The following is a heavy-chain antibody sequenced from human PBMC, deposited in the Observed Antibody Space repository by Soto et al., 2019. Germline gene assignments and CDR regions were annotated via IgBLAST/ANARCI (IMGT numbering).Heavy chain of an antibody. CDR3: ARDNGNYGSGSFAH. CDR1: GFTFSSYA. V-gene: IGHV3-23*01. CDR2: LSGTGDSA. Sequence: EVQLLESGGGLVQPGGSLILSCAASGFTFSSYALSWVRQAPGKGLEWVSALSGTGDSADYANSVKGRFTISRDDSKTTLYLVTSSLRVEDTAIYYCARDNGNYGSGSFAHWGQGTLVTVSS. J-gene: IGHJ4*02. D-gene: IGHD3-10*01.